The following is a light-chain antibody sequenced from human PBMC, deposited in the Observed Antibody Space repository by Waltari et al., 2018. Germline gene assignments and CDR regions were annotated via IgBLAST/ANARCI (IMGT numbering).Light chain of an antibody. CDR1: KSVLYNSNNKNY. CDR2: WAS. Sequence: DIVMTQSPDSLAVSLGERATINCKSRKSVLYNSNNKNYLAWYQQKPGQPPQLLIYWASTRESGVPDRFSGSGSGTDFTLTISSLQAEDVAVYYCQQYYSTITFGQGTRLEIK. CDR3: QQYYSTIT. J-gene: IGKJ5*01. V-gene: IGKV4-1*01.